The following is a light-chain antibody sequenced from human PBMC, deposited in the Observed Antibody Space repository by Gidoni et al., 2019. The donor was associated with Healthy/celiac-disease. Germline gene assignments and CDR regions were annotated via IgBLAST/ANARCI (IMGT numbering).Light chain of an antibody. CDR1: NIGSKS. J-gene: IGLJ3*02. V-gene: IGLV3-21*02. Sequence: SNVLTQPPSESGAPGQTARNTCGGNNIGSKSVHWFQQKPGQAPVLGVYDDSNRPSGIPERFSGSNSGNTATLTISRVEAGDEADYYCQVWDSSSDHWVFGGGTKLTVL. CDR2: DDS. CDR3: QVWDSSSDHWV.